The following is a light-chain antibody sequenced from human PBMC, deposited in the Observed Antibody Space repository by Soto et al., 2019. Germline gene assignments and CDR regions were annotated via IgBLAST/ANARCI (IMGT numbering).Light chain of an antibody. J-gene: IGLJ2*01. Sequence: QSVLTQPPSVSGAPGQRVTISCTGSSSNIGAGYDVHWYQQLPGTAPKLLIYGNSNRPSGVPDRFSGSKSGTSASLAITGLQAEDEADYYCQSYDRILSVVFGGGTKLTVL. V-gene: IGLV1-40*01. CDR2: GNS. CDR3: QSYDRILSVV. CDR1: SSNIGAGYD.